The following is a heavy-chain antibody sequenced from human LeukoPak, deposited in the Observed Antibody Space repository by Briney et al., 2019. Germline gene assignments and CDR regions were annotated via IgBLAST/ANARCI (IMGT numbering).Heavy chain of an antibody. D-gene: IGHD6-19*01. J-gene: IGHJ4*02. CDR2: INPSSGGT. CDR1: GYTFTGYY. CDR3: ARALNTAVAGSDY. V-gene: IGHV1-2*06. Sequence: ASVKVSCKTSGYTFTGYYMHWVRQAPGQGLEWMGRINPSSGGTNYAQKFQGRVTMTRDTSISTAYMELSRLTSNDTAVYFCARALNTAVAGSDYWGQGTLVTVSS.